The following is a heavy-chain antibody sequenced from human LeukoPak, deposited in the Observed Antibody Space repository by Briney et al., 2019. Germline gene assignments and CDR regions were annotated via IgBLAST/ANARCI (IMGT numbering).Heavy chain of an antibody. CDR1: GFTFSDYY. J-gene: IGHJ4*02. CDR3: ARARFTKDY. V-gene: IGHV3-11*01. CDR2: ISRSGSST. Sequence: GGSLRLSCAASGFTFSDYYMSWIRQAPGKGLEWVSCISRSGSSTYYADSVKGRFTISRDNAKNSLYLQMNSLGAEDTAVYYCARARFTKDYWGQGTLVTVSS. D-gene: IGHD2-8*01.